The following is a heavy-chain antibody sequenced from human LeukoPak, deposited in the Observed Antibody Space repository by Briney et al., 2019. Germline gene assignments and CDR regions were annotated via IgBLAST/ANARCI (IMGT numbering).Heavy chain of an antibody. CDR2: IIPIFGTA. J-gene: IGHJ4*02. CDR3: TRVRGYGSGSYYKPPPYYFDY. CDR1: GGTFSSYA. D-gene: IGHD3-10*01. V-gene: IGHV1-69*13. Sequence: GASVKVSCKASGGTFSSYAISWVRQAPGQGLEWMGGIIPIFGTANYAQKFQGRVTITADGSTSTAYMELSSLRSEDTAVYYCTRVRGYGSGSYYKPPPYYFDYWGQGTLVTVSS.